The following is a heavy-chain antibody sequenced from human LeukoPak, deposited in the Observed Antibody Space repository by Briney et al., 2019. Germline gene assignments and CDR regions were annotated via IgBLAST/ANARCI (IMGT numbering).Heavy chain of an antibody. D-gene: IGHD1-14*01. V-gene: IGHV4-61*05. Sequence: SETLSLTCNVSGGSISSSSYYWGWIRQPPGKGLEWIGYIYYSGYTNYNPSLKSRVTISVDTSKNQFSLKLSSVTATDTAVYYCARRKQEGWFDPWGQGTLVTVSS. J-gene: IGHJ5*02. CDR1: GGSISSSSYY. CDR3: ARRKQEGWFDP. CDR2: IYYSGYT.